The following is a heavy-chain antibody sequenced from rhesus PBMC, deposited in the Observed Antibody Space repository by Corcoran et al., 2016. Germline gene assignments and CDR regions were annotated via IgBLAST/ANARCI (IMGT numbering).Heavy chain of an antibody. J-gene: IGHJ4*01. V-gene: IGHV4S14*01. CDR2: IYVSGWSN. Sequence: QVQLQESGPGLVKPSETLSLSCAVSGYSISSNYWNWIRQPPGKGLEWIGSIYVSGWSNYLTPSLKSRVTLSVDTSKNQFSLKLSSVTAADTAVYYCARDEAHSNYGIFDYWGQGVLVTVSS. CDR3: ARDEAHSNYGIFDY. CDR1: GYSISSNY. D-gene: IGHD4-23*01.